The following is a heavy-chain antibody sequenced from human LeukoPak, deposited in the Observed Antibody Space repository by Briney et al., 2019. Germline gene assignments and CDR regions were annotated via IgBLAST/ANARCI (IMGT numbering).Heavy chain of an antibody. CDR2: ISYDGSNK. CDR3: AKDLATVTTPDY. CDR1: GFTFSSYG. J-gene: IGHJ4*02. D-gene: IGHD4-17*01. V-gene: IGHV3-30*18. Sequence: PGGSLRLSCAASGFTFSSYGMHWVRQAPGKGLEWVAVISYDGSNKYYADSVKGRFTISRDNSKNTLYLQMNSLRAEDTAVYYCAKDLATVTTPDYWGQGTLVTVSS.